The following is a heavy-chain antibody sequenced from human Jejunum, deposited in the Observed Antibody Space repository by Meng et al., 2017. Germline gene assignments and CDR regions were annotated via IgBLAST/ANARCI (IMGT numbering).Heavy chain of an antibody. CDR1: GFTFSSYS. J-gene: IGHJ3*02. CDR3: AKDRPPRGGPKTFDI. CDR2: ISDSNYAGYT. V-gene: IGHV3-23*01. Sequence: GESLKISCAASGFTFSSYSMSWVRQAPGKGLEWVSAISDSNYAGYTYYADSVKGRFTISRDNSKNTLYLQMNSLRAEDTAVYYCAKDRPPRGGPKTFDIWGQGTMVTVSS. D-gene: IGHD3-16*01.